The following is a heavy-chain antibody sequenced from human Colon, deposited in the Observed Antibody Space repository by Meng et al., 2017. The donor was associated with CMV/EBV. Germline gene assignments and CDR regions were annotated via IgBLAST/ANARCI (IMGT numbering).Heavy chain of an antibody. J-gene: IGHJ2*01. CDR1: GGSFSGYY. Sequence: SETLSLTCAVYGGSFSGYYWSWIRQPPGKGLEWIGEINHSGSTNYNPSLKSRVTISVDTSKNQFSLKLSSVTAADTAVYYCARGSSSRYFDLWGRGTLVTVS. D-gene: IGHD6-13*01. CDR3: ARGSSSRYFDL. V-gene: IGHV4-34*01. CDR2: INHSGST.